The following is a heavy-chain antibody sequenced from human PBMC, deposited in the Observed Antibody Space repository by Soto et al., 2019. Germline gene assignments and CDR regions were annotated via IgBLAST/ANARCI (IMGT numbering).Heavy chain of an antibody. CDR1: GFTFSNHW. Sequence: GGSLRLSCAASGFTFSNHWMHWVRQAPGKGLVWVSHIGPDGSSTRNADSVQGRFAISRGNARDTLYLQMNSLRDEDTAVYYCARDNNRSYDYWGQGIQVTVSS. V-gene: IGHV3-74*01. CDR2: IGPDGSST. J-gene: IGHJ4*02. D-gene: IGHD1-1*01. CDR3: ARDNNRSYDY.